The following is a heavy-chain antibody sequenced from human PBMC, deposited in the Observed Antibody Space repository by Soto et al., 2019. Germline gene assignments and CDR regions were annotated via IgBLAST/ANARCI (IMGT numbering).Heavy chain of an antibody. J-gene: IGHJ4*02. CDR3: AREPISIDY. Sequence: EVQLVESGGGLVQPGGSLRLSCAASRFTFRNYCMCWVRQAPGNGLEWVANIKQDGREKDYVYSWNVRFTISRDNAKNSRYLQMNSRRAEDTDVYYCAREPISIDYWCQGTMVTVPS. V-gene: IGHV3-7*01. CDR2: IKQDGREK. CDR1: RFTFRNYC.